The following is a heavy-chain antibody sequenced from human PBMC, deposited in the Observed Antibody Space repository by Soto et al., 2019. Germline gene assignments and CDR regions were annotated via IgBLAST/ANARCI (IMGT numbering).Heavy chain of an antibody. CDR2: ISPYSGYT. Sequence: QVQLVQSGAEVKKPGASVKVSCKGLGYNFIKYGINWVRQAPGQGLEWMGWISPYSGYTHSAQKFQGRLTLTTDTAATTAYMELRSVRSADTALYYCTREAIVVIPAARPSHFDSWGQGTLVTVSS. D-gene: IGHD2-2*01. V-gene: IGHV1-18*01. CDR3: TREAIVVIPAARPSHFDS. CDR1: GYNFIKYG. J-gene: IGHJ4*02.